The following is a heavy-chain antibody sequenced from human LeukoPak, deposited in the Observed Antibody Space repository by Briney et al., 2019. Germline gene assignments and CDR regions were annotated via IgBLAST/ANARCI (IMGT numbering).Heavy chain of an antibody. V-gene: IGHV4-59*12. J-gene: IGHJ5*02. CDR2: IYYSGST. D-gene: IGHD6-19*01. CDR1: GGSISSYY. CDR3: ARDRGAGRS. Sequence: PSETLSLTCTVSGGSISSYYWSWIRQPPGKGLEWIGYIYYSGSTYYNPSLKSRVTISVDTSKNQFSLKLSSVTAADTAVYYCARDRGAGRSWGQGTLVTVSS.